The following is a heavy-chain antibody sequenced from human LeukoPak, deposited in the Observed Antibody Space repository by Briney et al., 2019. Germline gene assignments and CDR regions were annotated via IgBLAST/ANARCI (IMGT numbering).Heavy chain of an antibody. CDR2: VKGDEIST. CDR3: ATGPYSAFEM. Sequence: GGSLRLSCAASGFTFTDFWMHWVRQAPGGGVGWVSRVKGDEISTLYADSVKGRFTISRDNAKNTLYLQMNSLRADDTALYYCATGPYSAFEMWGQGTMVTVSS. D-gene: IGHD2-21*01. V-gene: IGHV3-74*01. CDR1: GFTFTDFW. J-gene: IGHJ3*02.